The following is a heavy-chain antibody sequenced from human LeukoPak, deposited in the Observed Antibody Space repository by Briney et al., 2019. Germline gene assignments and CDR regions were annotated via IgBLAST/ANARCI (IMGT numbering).Heavy chain of an antibody. CDR2: ISGDGGDT. Sequence: SGGSLRLSCAASGFTFDDHAMHWVRQAPGKGLEWVSLISGDGGDTYYADSVRGRFSISRDNSKNSLYLQMKSLRTEVTALYYCAKDISDFWSGYYLSENWGKGTLVTVSS. J-gene: IGHJ4*02. D-gene: IGHD3-3*01. CDR3: AKDISDFWSGYYLSEN. V-gene: IGHV3-43*02. CDR1: GFTFDDHA.